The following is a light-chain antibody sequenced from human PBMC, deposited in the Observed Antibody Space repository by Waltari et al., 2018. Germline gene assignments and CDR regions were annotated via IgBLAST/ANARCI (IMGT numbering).Light chain of an antibody. CDR3: QQRSNWPYT. V-gene: IGKV3-11*01. CDR1: QSVSSY. J-gene: IGKJ2*01. Sequence: EIVLTQSPATLSLSPGERATLSCRASQSVSSYLAWYQQKPGQAPRLLRYDASNRTTGIPARFSGRGSGTDFTLTISSLEPEDFAVYYCQQRSNWPYTFGQGTKLEIK. CDR2: DAS.